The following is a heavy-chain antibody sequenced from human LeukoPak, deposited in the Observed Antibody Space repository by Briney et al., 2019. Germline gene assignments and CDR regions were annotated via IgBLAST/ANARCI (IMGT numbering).Heavy chain of an antibody. Sequence: PGGSLRLSCAASGFTFSNHYMTWVRQAPGKGLEWVSSISTFSNYIYYADSVKGRFTISRDNAENTLYLQMNSLRAEDTAVYYCARVIVFMSTGPHLDYWGQGTLAIVSS. CDR2: ISTFSNYI. D-gene: IGHD3-16*01. V-gene: IGHV3-21*01. CDR1: GFTFSNHY. CDR3: ARVIVFMSTGPHLDY. J-gene: IGHJ4*02.